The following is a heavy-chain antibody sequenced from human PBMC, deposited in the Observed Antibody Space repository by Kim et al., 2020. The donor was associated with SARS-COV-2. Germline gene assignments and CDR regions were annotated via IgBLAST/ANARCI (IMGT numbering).Heavy chain of an antibody. V-gene: IGHV1-3*01. J-gene: IGHJ4*02. D-gene: IGHD6-19*01. Sequence: SQKFQGRVTITRDTSASTAYMELSSLRSDNTAVYYCAREGYSSDWPAFDYWGQGNLVTVSS. CDR3: AREGYSSDWPAFDY.